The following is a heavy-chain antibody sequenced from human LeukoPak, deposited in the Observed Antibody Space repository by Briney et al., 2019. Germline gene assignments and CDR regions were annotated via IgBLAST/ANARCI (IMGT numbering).Heavy chain of an antibody. V-gene: IGHV1-8*01. CDR3: AREVDY. Sequence: ASVRVSCTASGYTFTSYDINWVRQATGQGLEWVGWMNPNSGNTGYAQRFQGRVTMTRNTSVSTAYMEVSSLTSEDTAVYYCAREVDYWGQGTLVTVSS. J-gene: IGHJ4*02. CDR1: GYTFTSYD. CDR2: MNPNSGNT.